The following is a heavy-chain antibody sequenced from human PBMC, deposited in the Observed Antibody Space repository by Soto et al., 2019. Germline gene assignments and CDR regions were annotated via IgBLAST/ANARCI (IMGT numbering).Heavy chain of an antibody. J-gene: IGHJ4*02. CDR1: GGSISSYY. CDR2: IYYSGST. Sequence: SETLSLTCTVSGGSISSYYWSWIRQPPGKGLEWIGYIYYSGSTNYNPSLKSRVTISVDTAKNQFSLRLTSVSAADTAVYHCARGSLEVAAGTLDSWGQGSLVTVSS. V-gene: IGHV4-59*01. CDR3: ARGSLEVAAGTLDS. D-gene: IGHD6-13*01.